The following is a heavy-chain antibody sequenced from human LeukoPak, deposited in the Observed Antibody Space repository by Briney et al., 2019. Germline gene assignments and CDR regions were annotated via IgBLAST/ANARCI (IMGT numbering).Heavy chain of an antibody. CDR3: ARDREGIAARRYYFDY. CDR2: IYTSGST. V-gene: IGHV4-4*07. CDR1: GGSISSYY. D-gene: IGHD6-6*01. Sequence: PSETLSLTCTVSGGSISSYYWSWIRQPAGKGLEWIGRIYTSGSTNYSPSLKSRVTMSVDTSKNQFSLKLSSVTAADTAVYYCARDREGIAARRYYFDYWGQGTLVTVSS. J-gene: IGHJ4*02.